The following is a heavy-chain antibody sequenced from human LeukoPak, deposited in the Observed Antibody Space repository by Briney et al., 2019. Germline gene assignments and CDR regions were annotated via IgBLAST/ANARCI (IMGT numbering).Heavy chain of an antibody. CDR3: ARVRWGDFDP. J-gene: IGHJ5*02. CDR2: VYYSGLN. D-gene: IGHD2-21*02. Sequence: PSETLSLTCNVSGDSIISSYWAWIRQPPGKGLEWIGYVYYSGLNNFNPSLKSRVTGSVDTSKSQVSLTLNSVTAVDTAIYYCARVRWGDFDPWGQGILVTVSS. V-gene: IGHV4-59*01. CDR1: GDSIISSY.